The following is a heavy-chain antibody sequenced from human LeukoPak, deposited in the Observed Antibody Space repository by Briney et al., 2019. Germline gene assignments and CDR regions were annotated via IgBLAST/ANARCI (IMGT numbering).Heavy chain of an antibody. CDR2: MNPNSGNT. J-gene: IGHJ6*02. Sequence: ASVKVSCKASGYTFTSYDINWVRQATGQGLEWMGWMNPNSGNTGYAQKFQGRVTMTRNTSISTAYMELSSLRSEDTAVYYCARDDPPAANRYYYYYGMDVWGQGTTVTVSS. CDR3: ARDDPPAANRYYYYYGMDV. CDR1: GYTFTSYD. V-gene: IGHV1-8*01. D-gene: IGHD2-2*01.